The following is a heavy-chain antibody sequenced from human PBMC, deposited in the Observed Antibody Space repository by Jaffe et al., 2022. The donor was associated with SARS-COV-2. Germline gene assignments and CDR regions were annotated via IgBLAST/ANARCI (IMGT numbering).Heavy chain of an antibody. CDR1: GYTLISHY. Sequence: QVQLVQSGAEVKKPGASVKVSCKASGYTLISHYMHWVRQAPGQGLEWMGMVNPNGGSTSYAQRLQGRVTMTRDTSTSTVYMDLSSLRSEDTAVYYCARETGAGAFDIWGQGTMVTVSS. D-gene: IGHD1-26*01. CDR3: ARETGAGAFDI. CDR2: VNPNGGST. V-gene: IGHV1-46*01. J-gene: IGHJ3*02.